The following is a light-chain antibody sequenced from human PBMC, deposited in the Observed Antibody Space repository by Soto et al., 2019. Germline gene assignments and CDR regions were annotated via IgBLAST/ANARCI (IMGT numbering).Light chain of an antibody. J-gene: IGLJ1*01. CDR1: SSDVGGSDH. CDR2: DVT. V-gene: IGLV2-14*01. CDR3: SSYTSTRTYV. Sequence: QSVLTQPASVSEYPGQSITISCTGSSSDVGGSDHVSWYQQHPGKAPKLMIYDVTNRPSGVSNRFSGSKSGNTASLTISGLQAEDEADYYCSSYTSTRTYVFGTGTKVTVL.